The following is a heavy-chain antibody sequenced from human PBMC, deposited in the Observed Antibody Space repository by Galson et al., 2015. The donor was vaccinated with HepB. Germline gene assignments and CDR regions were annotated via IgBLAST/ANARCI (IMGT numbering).Heavy chain of an antibody. D-gene: IGHD5-12*01. CDR3: ARAALTDIVATTTDY. Sequence: SLRLSCAASGFTFSSYWMHWVRQAPGKGLVWVSRINGDGSSTNYADSVKGRFTISRDNAKNTLYLQMNSLSAEDTAVYYCARAALTDIVATTTDYWGQGTLVTVSS. CDR1: GFTFSSYW. V-gene: IGHV3-74*01. CDR2: INGDGSST. J-gene: IGHJ4*02.